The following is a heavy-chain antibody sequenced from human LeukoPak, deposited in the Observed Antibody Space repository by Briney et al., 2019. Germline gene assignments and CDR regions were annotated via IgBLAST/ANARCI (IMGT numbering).Heavy chain of an antibody. CDR1: GFSFSSYG. D-gene: IGHD7-27*01. CDR2: IGSDSTYI. V-gene: IGHV3-21*01. J-gene: IGHJ4*02. CDR3: ATGDGY. Sequence: GGSLRLSCAASGFSFSSYGMSWVRQAPGKGLEWVSSIGSDSTYIYYTDSVKGRFTISRDNAKNSLYLQMNSLRAEDTAVYYCATGDGYWGQGTLVTVSS.